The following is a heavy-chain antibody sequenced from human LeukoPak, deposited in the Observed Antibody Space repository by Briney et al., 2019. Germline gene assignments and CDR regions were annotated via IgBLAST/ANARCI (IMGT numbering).Heavy chain of an antibody. D-gene: IGHD2-8*01. V-gene: IGHV3-49*04. J-gene: IGHJ3*02. CDR2: IRSKAYGGTT. CDR3: TRDSPPLVEWSAFDM. Sequence: PGRSLRHPRTASGFTFGDYAMSWVRQAPGKGLEWVGFIRSKAYGGTTEYAASVKGRFTISRDDSKSIAYLQMNSLKTEDTAVYYCTRDSPPLVEWSAFDMWGKGTMVTVSS. CDR1: GFTFGDYA.